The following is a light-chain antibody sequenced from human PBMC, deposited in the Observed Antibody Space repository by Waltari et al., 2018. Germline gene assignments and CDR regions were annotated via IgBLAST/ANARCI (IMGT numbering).Light chain of an antibody. CDR3: QKYDRDPRT. Sequence: DIQMTQSPSSLSASVGDRVTITCRASQGISNYLAWYQQKPGTVPKLLIYAASTLQSGFPSRFSGSGSGTDFTLTISSLQPEDVATYYCQKYDRDPRTFVQGTKVEIK. CDR1: QGISNY. V-gene: IGKV1-27*01. CDR2: AAS. J-gene: IGKJ1*01.